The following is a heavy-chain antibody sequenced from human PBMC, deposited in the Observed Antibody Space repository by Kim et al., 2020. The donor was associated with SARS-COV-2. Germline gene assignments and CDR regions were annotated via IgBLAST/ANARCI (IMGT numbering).Heavy chain of an antibody. J-gene: IGHJ4*02. Sequence: YAAPVKGRFTISRDDSKNTLYLQMNSLKTEDTAVYYCTTDLYGSGSMGDYWGQGTLVTVSS. V-gene: IGHV3-15*01. D-gene: IGHD3-10*01. CDR3: TTDLYGSGSMGDY.